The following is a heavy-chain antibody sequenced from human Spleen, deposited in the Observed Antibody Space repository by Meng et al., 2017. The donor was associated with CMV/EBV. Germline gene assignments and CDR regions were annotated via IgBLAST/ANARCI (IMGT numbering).Heavy chain of an antibody. CDR3: ARDRTTYDSSGSDY. J-gene: IGHJ4*02. V-gene: IGHV3-9*01. Sequence: SLKISCAASGFTFDDYAMHWVRQAPGKGLEWVSGISWNSGSIGYADSVKGRFTISRDNAKNSLYLQMNSLRAEDTAVYYCARDRTTYDSSGSDYWGQGTLVTVSS. CDR1: GFTFDDYA. CDR2: ISWNSGSI. D-gene: IGHD3-22*01.